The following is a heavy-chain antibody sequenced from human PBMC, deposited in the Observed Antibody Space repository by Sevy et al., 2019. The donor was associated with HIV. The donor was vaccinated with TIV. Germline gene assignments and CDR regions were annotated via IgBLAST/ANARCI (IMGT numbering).Heavy chain of an antibody. D-gene: IGHD6-13*01. V-gene: IGHV3-30-3*01. Sequence: GGSLRLSCAASGFAFSSHAMHWVRQAPGKGLEWVAVISYEGTETFYAASVGGRFTISRANSKNMLSLQINSLRPEDTAVYYCARDGGYSIKWYPLYWGHGTLVTVSS. CDR1: GFAFSSHA. CDR3: ARDGGYSIKWYPLY. J-gene: IGHJ4*01. CDR2: ISYEGTET.